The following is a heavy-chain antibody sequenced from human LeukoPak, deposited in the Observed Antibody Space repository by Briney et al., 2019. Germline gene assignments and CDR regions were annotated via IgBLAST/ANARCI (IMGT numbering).Heavy chain of an antibody. Sequence: PGESLKISCKGSGYSFTSYWIGWVRQMPGKGLEWMGIIYPGDSDTRYSPSFQGQVTISADKSISTAYLQWSSLKASDTAMHYCARHWNYGTVPFDPWGQGTLVTVSS. D-gene: IGHD1-7*01. CDR3: ARHWNYGTVPFDP. V-gene: IGHV5-51*01. J-gene: IGHJ5*02. CDR2: IYPGDSDT. CDR1: GYSFTSYW.